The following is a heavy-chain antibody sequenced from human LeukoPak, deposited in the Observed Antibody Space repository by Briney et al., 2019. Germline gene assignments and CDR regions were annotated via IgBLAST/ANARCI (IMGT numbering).Heavy chain of an antibody. CDR1: GYSINSGYY. D-gene: IGHD3-10*01. V-gene: IGHV4-38-2*02. Sequence: SETLSLACAVSGYSINSGYYWGWIRQPPGKGLEWIGSIYHSRSTYYNPSLKSPVTISVDTSKNQFSLTLSSVSAADTAVYYSARDDYYGSGSCWPLYYYYGMDVWGKGTTVTVSS. CDR2: IYHSRST. J-gene: IGHJ6*04. CDR3: ARDDYYGSGSCWPLYYYYGMDV.